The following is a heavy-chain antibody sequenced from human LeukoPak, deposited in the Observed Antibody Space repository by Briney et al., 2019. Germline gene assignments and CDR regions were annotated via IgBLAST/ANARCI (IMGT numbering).Heavy chain of an antibody. CDR1: GFTFSSYA. Sequence: GGSLRLSCAASGFTFSSYAMHWVRQAPGKGLEWVAVISYDGSNKYYADSVKGRFTISRDNSKNTLYLQMNSLRAEDTAVYYCARAGDYISPDFDYWGQGTLVTVSS. J-gene: IGHJ4*02. CDR3: ARAGDYISPDFDY. V-gene: IGHV3-30*04. CDR2: ISYDGSNK. D-gene: IGHD4-17*01.